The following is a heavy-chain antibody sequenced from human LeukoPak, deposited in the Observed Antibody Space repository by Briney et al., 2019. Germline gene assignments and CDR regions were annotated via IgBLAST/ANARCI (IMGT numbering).Heavy chain of an antibody. CDR2: IRYDGTNK. J-gene: IGHJ4*02. D-gene: IGHD3-16*01. CDR1: SYX. CDR3: XRDQGGVGY. V-gene: IGHV3-30*02. Sequence: SYXXHXVRQAPXKXLAWVAFIRYDGTNKYYADSVXGRFTISXXXSKNTLYLQMNRLRAEDTAVYYCXRDQGGVGYWGQGTLVTVSS.